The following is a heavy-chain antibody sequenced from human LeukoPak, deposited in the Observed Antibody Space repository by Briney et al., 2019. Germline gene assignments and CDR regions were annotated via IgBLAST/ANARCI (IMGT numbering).Heavy chain of an antibody. Sequence: SETLSLTCSVSGGSISSYYWNWIRQPPGKGLEWIGYIYYSGSTNYNPSLKSRVTISVDTSNYQFSLKLSSVTAADTAVYYCAGSDYGATMVSFDYWGQGTLVTVSS. CDR1: GGSISSYY. CDR3: AGSDYGATMVSFDY. CDR2: IYYSGST. V-gene: IGHV4-59*01. D-gene: IGHD4-17*01. J-gene: IGHJ4*02.